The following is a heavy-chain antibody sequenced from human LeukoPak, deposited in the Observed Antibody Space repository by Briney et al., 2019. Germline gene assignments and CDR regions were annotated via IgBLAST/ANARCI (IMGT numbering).Heavy chain of an antibody. D-gene: IGHD3-10*01. CDR3: ARGERFGAIYYYYMDV. V-gene: IGHV1-2*02. Sequence: ASVKVSCKASGYTFTDYYIHWVREAPGQGLEWMGWINLNSGGTNFAQKFQGRVTMTRDTSISTAYMELSRLRSDDTAVYYCARGERFGAIYYYYMDVWGEGTTVTVSS. CDR1: GYTFTDYY. J-gene: IGHJ6*03. CDR2: INLNSGGT.